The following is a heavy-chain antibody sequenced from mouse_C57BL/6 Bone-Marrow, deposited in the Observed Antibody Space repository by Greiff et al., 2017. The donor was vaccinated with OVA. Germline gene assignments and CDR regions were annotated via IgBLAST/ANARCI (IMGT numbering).Heavy chain of an antibody. Sequence: EVKVVESGGGLVKSGRSLRLSCATSGFTFSDFYMEWVRQAPGKGLAWIAASRNKANDNTTEYSASVKGRFIVSRDTSQCILYRQMNSLRAEDTAFYYCARDAFTTLVGGGAIDYWGQGTSVTVSS. D-gene: IGHD1-1*01. J-gene: IGHJ4*01. CDR1: GFTFSDFY. CDR2: SRNKANDNTT. CDR3: ARDAFTTLVGGGAIDY. V-gene: IGHV7-1*01.